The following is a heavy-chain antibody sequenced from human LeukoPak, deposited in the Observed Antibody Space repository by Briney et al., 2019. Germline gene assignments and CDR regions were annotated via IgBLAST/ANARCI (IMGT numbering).Heavy chain of an antibody. J-gene: IGHJ5*02. V-gene: IGHV1-2*02. Sequence: ASVKVSCKASGYTFSDSYMHWLRQAPGQGFEWMGWINPKGGGTYYAQKFQGRVTITRDRSTSTAYMELSRLTSDDTAVYYCARDEGNYYGSGRFPSGFSWGQGALVTVSS. CDR3: ARDEGNYYGSGRFPSGFS. CDR1: GYTFSDSY. CDR2: INPKGGGT. D-gene: IGHD3-10*01.